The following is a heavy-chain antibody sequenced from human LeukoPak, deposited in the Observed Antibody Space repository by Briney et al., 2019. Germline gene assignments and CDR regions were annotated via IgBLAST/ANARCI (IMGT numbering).Heavy chain of an antibody. CDR1: RFSFSSFS. D-gene: IGHD3-3*01. J-gene: IGHJ3*02. V-gene: IGHV3-21*01. CDR2: ISLAGDYI. CDR3: AKDWRAGPGDAFDI. Sequence: GGSLRLSCAASRFSFSSFSMTWVRQAPGKGLEWVSSISLAGDYIYYADSVWGRFTISRDDAKNSLYLQMNSLRAEDTGIYYCAKDWRAGPGDAFDIWGQGTMVTVSS.